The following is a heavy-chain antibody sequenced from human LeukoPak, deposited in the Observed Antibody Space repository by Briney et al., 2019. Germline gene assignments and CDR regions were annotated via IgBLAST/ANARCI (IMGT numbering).Heavy chain of an antibody. D-gene: IGHD6-19*01. CDR2: IGAGGTFT. CDR1: GFTFSSYA. V-gene: IGHV3-23*01. CDR3: AKGGSLGYSSGWYYFDY. Sequence: GGSLRLSCTASGFTFSSYAMNWVRQAPGKGLEWVSGIGAGGTFTYYAESVKGRLTIPRDNSRSTLYLQMNSLRADDPAVYYCAKGGSLGYSSGWYYFDYWGQGTLVTVSS. J-gene: IGHJ4*02.